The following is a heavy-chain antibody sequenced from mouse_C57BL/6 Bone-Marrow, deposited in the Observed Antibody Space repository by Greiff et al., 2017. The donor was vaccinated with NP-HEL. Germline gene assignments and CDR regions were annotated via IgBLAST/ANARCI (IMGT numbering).Heavy chain of an antibody. J-gene: IGHJ4*01. CDR1: GYTFTDYY. CDR2: INPNNGGT. V-gene: IGHV1-26*01. D-gene: IGHD1-1*01. CDR3: ARKGLTTVGYAMDY. Sequence: VQLQQSGPELVKPGASVKISCKASGYTFTDYYMNWVKQSHGKSLEWIGDINPNNGGTSYNQKFKGKATLTVDKSSSTAYMELRSLTSEDSAVYYCARKGLTTVGYAMDYWGQGTSVTVSS.